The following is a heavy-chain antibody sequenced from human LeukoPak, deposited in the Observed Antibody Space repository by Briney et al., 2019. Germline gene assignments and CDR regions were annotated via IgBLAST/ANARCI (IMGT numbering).Heavy chain of an antibody. V-gene: IGHV1-46*01. D-gene: IGHD3-16*01. CDR3: ARHGGVGPKWDYFDY. J-gene: IGHJ4*02. Sequence: ASVKVSCKATGYTFTAYYMHWVRQPPGQGLEGMGFINPSGSDTVYAQKFQGRVTITTDTSKTTAHMALRSLRSDDTAVYYCARHGGVGPKWDYFDYWGPGPLVTVSS. CDR1: GYTFTAYY. CDR2: INPSGSDT.